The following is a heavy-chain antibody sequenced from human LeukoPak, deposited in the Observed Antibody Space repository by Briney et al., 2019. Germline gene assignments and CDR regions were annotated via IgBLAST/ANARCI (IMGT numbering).Heavy chain of an antibody. Sequence: SETLSLTCTVSGGXISTGGYYWTWIRQHPGTGLEWIGYIYNSGTTYYNPSLESRVTISGDTSKNQFSLKLNSVTAADTAVYYCARTAGWSYGFDYWGQGTLVTVSS. CDR3: ARTAGWSYGFDY. J-gene: IGHJ4*02. D-gene: IGHD5-18*01. CDR1: GGXISTGGYY. CDR2: IYNSGTT. V-gene: IGHV4-31*03.